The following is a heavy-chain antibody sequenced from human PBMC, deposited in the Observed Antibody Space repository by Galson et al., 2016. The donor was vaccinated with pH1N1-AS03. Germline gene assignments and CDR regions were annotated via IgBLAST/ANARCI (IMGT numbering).Heavy chain of an antibody. CDR3: ARDPRGPCYSATGATTYYFGMDG. D-gene: IGHD2/OR15-2a*01. Sequence: SVKVSCKASGYIFTGFYVHWVRQAPGQGLEWMGWINPNNGVTNYAQKFQAWVTMTGDTSISTAYLDLYGLKSDDTAVYYCARDPRGPCYSATGATTYYFGMDGWGQGTTVIVSS. CDR2: INPNNGVT. V-gene: IGHV1-2*04. J-gene: IGHJ6*02. CDR1: GYIFTGFY.